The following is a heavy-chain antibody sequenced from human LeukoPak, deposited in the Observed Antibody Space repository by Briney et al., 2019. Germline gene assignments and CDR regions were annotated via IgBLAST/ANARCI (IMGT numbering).Heavy chain of an antibody. Sequence: SETLSLTCTVSGGSISSYYWSWIRQPAGKGLEWIGRIYSSGSTNYNPSLKSRVTMSVDTSKNQFSLKLSSVTAADTAVYYCARDLGSSAYNFGDAFDIWGQGTMVTVSS. CDR1: GGSISSYY. V-gene: IGHV4-4*07. CDR2: IYSSGST. J-gene: IGHJ3*02. CDR3: ARDLGSSAYNFGDAFDI. D-gene: IGHD6-25*01.